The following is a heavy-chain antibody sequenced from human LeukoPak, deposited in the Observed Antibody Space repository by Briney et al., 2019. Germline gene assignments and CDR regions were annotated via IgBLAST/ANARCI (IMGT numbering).Heavy chain of an antibody. Sequence: ASVKVSCKASGYTFTSYVINWVRQATGQGLEWMGWMNPNSGNTGYAQKFQGRVTMTRNTSISTAYMELSSLRSEDTAVYYCARAGKTSGYYSYYYYYGMDVWGQGTTVTVSS. D-gene: IGHD3-3*01. CDR2: MNPNSGNT. J-gene: IGHJ6*02. CDR1: GYTFTSYV. CDR3: ARAGKTSGYYSYYYYYGMDV. V-gene: IGHV1-8*01.